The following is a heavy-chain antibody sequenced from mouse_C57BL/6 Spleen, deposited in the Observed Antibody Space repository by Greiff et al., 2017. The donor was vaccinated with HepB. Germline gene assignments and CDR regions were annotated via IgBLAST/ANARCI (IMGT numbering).Heavy chain of an antibody. D-gene: IGHD4-1*01. CDR1: GYTFTSYW. J-gene: IGHJ2*01. Sequence: QVQLQQPGAELVRPGSSVKLSCKASGYTFTSYWMDWVKQRPGQGLEWIGNIYPSDSETHYNQKFKDKATLTVDKSSSTAYMELRSLTSEDSAVYFCASSPANWDEGDYFDYWGQGTTLTVSS. V-gene: IGHV1-61*01. CDR2: IYPSDSET. CDR3: ASSPANWDEGDYFDY.